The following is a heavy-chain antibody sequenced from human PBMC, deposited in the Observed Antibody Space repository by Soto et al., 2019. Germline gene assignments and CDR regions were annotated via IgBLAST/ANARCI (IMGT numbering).Heavy chain of an antibody. J-gene: IGHJ5*02. Sequence: LRRARAASAFTCGATDMTWGRQAPGEGVEWVSTTDGSGAITYNAASVKGRFKITRDHSRNTVYLQMKSLRGDDTALYYCVKNSGWFNTWGQGALVTVSS. CDR3: VKNSGWFNT. CDR1: AFTCGATD. CDR2: TDGSGAIT. D-gene: IGHD6-19*01. V-gene: IGHV3-23*01.